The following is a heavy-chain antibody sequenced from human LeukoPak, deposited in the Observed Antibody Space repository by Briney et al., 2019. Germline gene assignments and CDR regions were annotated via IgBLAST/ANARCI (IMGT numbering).Heavy chain of an antibody. CDR3: AKDIQLST. CDR1: GFTSSVAA. Sequence: PGGSLRLSCAASGFTSSVAAMTWVRQAPGKGLEWVSLIGASGESTYYADSVTGRFTISRDNSKNTLSLQMNSLRVEDSAMYFCAKDIQLSTWGLGTMVTVSS. V-gene: IGHV3-23*01. CDR2: IGASGEST. J-gene: IGHJ3*01. D-gene: IGHD5-24*01.